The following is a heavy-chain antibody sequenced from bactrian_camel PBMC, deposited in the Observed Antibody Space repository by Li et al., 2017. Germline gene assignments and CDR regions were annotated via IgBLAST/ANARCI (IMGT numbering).Heavy chain of an antibody. J-gene: IGHJ4*01. Sequence: HVQLVESGGGAVQAGGSLRLSCVVSGYTYCSYELGWYRQIPGKEREFVSGIDSDGMTTYADSVKGRFTISEDNANLYLQMNSLKVEDTAMYYCKAQTFCGASNLSRGPDWGQGTQVTVS. D-gene: IGHD6*01. V-gene: IGHV3S55*01. CDR1: GYTYCSYE. CDR3: KAQTFCGASNLSRGPD. CDR2: IDSDGMT.